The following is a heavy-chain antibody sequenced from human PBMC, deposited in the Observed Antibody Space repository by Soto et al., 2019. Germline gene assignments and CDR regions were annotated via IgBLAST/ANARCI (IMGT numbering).Heavy chain of an antibody. V-gene: IGHV1-18*01. Sequence: QVQLVQSGAEVKKPGASVKVSCKASGYTFTNYAISWVRQAPGQGLEWMGWISVYNGKTDYAQKLQGRVTMTTDTSTSTDYMELRSLRSDATAVYYCARGHCSGGSCYFSYHYGMDVLGQGTTVTVSS. CDR1: GYTFTNYA. J-gene: IGHJ6*02. CDR2: ISVYNGKT. CDR3: ARGHCSGGSCYFSYHYGMDV. D-gene: IGHD2-15*01.